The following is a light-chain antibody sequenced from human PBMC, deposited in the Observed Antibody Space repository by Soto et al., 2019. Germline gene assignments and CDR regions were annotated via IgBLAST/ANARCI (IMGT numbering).Light chain of an antibody. CDR3: QQSYSTPPT. J-gene: IGKJ4*01. Sequence: DIHISHSPSSLSSSVLDILTITCRASQSISSYLNWYQQKPGKAPKLMIFAASSLQSGVPSRFSGSGSGTDFTLTISSLQPEDFATYYCQQSYSTPPTFGGGTKVDIK. CDR2: AAS. CDR1: QSISSY. V-gene: IGKV1-39*01.